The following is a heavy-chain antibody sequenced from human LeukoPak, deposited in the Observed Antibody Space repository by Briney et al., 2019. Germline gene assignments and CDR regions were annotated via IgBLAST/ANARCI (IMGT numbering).Heavy chain of an antibody. CDR2: INGSGGST. CDR1: GFTFSSYA. V-gene: IGHV3-23*01. D-gene: IGHD6-13*01. J-gene: IGHJ4*02. CDR3: AKGSIAAAGTPGFDY. Sequence: PGGSLRLSCAASGFTFSSYAMSWVRQAPGKGLEWVSAINGSGGSTYYADSVKGRFTISRDNSKNTLYLQMNSLRAEDTAVYYCAKGSIAAAGTPGFDYWGQGTLVTVSS.